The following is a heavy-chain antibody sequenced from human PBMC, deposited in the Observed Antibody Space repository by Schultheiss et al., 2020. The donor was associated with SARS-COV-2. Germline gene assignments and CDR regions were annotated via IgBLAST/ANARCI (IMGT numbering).Heavy chain of an antibody. D-gene: IGHD3-22*01. V-gene: IGHV3-15*01. J-gene: IGHJ4*02. CDR1: GFTFSNAW. Sequence: GGSLRLSCAASGFTFSNAWMSWVRQAPGKGLEWVGRIKSKTDGGTTDYAAPVKGRFTISRDDSKNTLYLQMNSLKTEDTAVYYCTTDAWDSSGYYLWGQGTLVTVSS. CDR2: IKSKTDGGTT. CDR3: TTDAWDSSGYYL.